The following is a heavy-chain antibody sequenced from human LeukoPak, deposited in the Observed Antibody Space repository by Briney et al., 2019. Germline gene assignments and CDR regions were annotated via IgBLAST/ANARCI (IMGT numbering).Heavy chain of an antibody. V-gene: IGHV3-23*01. CDR2: ISTTGSST. D-gene: IGHD2-8*01. Sequence: SGGSLRLSCAASGFTFSHAWMRWVRQAPGKGLEWVSTISTTGSSTYYADSVQGRFTISRDNSKSTLNLQMNSLRAEDTAVYHCAIEPSSLYYGKRGGGFGYWGQGTLVTVSS. J-gene: IGHJ4*02. CDR1: GFTFSHAW. CDR3: AIEPSSLYYGKRGGGFGY.